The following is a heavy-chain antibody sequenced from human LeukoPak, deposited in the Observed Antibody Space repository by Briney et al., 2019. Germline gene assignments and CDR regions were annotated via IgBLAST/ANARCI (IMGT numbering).Heavy chain of an antibody. J-gene: IGHJ4*02. Sequence: PGGSLRLSCAASGFTFSSYAMHWVRQAPGKGLEWVAVISYDGSNKYYADSVKGRFTISRDSSKNTLYLQMNSLRAEDTAVYYCAREMATTETFDSGGQGALVTVS. CDR3: AREMATTETFDS. V-gene: IGHV3-30-3*01. CDR2: ISYDGSNK. CDR1: GFTFSSYA. D-gene: IGHD5-24*01.